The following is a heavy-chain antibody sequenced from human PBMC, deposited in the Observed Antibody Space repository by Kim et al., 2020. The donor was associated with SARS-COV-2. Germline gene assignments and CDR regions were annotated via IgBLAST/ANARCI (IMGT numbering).Heavy chain of an antibody. CDR1: GFTISSLW. J-gene: IGHJ3*02. V-gene: IGHV3-74*01. Sequence: GGSLRLSCAASGFTISSLWMHWVRQAPGKALVWVSRIKNDGSTTNYAASVKGRFTVSRDNAKNTLYLQMNSLRAEDAAVYYCASDRSAAFDIWGQGTMVTVSS. CDR2: IKNDGSTT. D-gene: IGHD3-3*01. CDR3: ASDRSAAFDI.